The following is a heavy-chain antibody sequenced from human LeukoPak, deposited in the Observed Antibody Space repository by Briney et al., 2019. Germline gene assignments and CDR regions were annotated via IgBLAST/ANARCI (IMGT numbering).Heavy chain of an antibody. CDR3: AKASAATMDYYYYMDV. V-gene: IGHV3-30*04. CDR1: GFTFSSYA. CDR2: ISYDGSNK. D-gene: IGHD2-15*01. J-gene: IGHJ6*03. Sequence: PGGSLRLSCAASGFTFSSYAMHWVRQAPGKGLEWVAVISYDGSNKYYADSVKGRFTISRDNSKNTLYLQMNSLRAEDTAVYYCAKASAATMDYYYYMDVWGKGTTVTISS.